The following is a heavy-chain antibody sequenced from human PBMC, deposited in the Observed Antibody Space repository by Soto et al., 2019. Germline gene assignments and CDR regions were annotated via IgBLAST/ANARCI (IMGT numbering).Heavy chain of an antibody. D-gene: IGHD6-13*01. CDR3: ARVPSYSSSWYFDY. CDR1: GFTVSSNY. V-gene: IGHV3-53*04. CDR2: IYSGGST. J-gene: IGHJ4*02. Sequence: EVQLVESGGGLVQPGGSLRLSCAASGFTVSSNYMSWVRQAPGKGLEWVSVIYSGGSTYYADSVKGRFTISRHNSKNPLYLQMNSLRAENTAVYYCARVPSYSSSWYFDYWGQGTLVTVSS.